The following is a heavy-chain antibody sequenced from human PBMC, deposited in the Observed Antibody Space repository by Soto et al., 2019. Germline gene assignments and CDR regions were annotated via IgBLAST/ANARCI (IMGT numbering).Heavy chain of an antibody. CDR1: GGTFSSYA. D-gene: IGHD1-7*01. J-gene: IGHJ6*02. CDR2: IIPIFGTA. V-gene: IGHV1-69*12. Sequence: QVQLVQSGAEVKKPGSSVKASCKASGGTFSSYAISWVRQAPGQGLEWMGGIIPIFGTANYAQKFQGRVTITADESTSTAYMELSSLRSEDTTVYCCASVLELHYYYGMDVWGQGTTVTVSS. CDR3: ASVLELHYYYGMDV.